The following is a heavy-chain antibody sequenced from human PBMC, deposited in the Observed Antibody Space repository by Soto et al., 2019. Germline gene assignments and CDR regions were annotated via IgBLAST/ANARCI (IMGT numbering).Heavy chain of an antibody. CDR1: GYPFTTYW. D-gene: IGHD3-10*01. CDR3: SRVHGSQTAFDQ. Sequence: GESLKISCQVSGYPFTTYWIGWVRQMPGKGLEWMGKIFPPDSDTRYSPSFQGQVTMSVDKSTSTAYLQWSSLKASDTAMYYCSRVHGSQTAFDQWGQGTLVTVSS. J-gene: IGHJ4*02. CDR2: IFPPDSDT. V-gene: IGHV5-51*01.